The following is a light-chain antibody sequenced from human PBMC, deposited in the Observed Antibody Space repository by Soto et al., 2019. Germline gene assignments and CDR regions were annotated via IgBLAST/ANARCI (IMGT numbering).Light chain of an antibody. CDR3: KQTSAFPRT. CDR1: RDISNS. J-gene: IGKJ1*01. Sequence: DIQMTQSPSSVSASVGDRLTITCRASRDISNSLAWYQQTPGKAPKLLLRGASSLHRGVPSRFSGGGAGTEFTLTISSLQPEDFETYYCKQTSAFPRTFGQGTKVDVK. V-gene: IGKV1-12*01. CDR2: GAS.